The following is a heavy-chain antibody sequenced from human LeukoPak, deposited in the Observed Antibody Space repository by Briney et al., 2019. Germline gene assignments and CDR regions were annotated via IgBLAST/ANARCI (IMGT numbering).Heavy chain of an antibody. V-gene: IGHV3-30*18. CDR2: VSNDGSNK. J-gene: IGHJ6*02. CDR3: AKDPGIAAAGPYYGMGV. Sequence: GGSLRLSCVASGFTFSRSGMHWVRQAPGKALEWVAVVSNDGSNKHYADSVKGRFTISRDNSKNTLYLEMNSVRPEDTAVYYCAKDPGIAAAGPYYGMGVWGQGTTVTVSS. D-gene: IGHD6-13*01. CDR1: GFTFSRSG.